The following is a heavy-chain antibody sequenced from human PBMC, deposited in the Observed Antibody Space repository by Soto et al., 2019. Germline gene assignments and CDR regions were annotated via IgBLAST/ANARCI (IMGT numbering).Heavy chain of an antibody. CDR3: ARRAALIYYYGMDV. J-gene: IGHJ6*02. CDR1: GYTFTSYG. Sequence: ASVKVSCKASGYTFTSYGISWVQQAPGQGLEWMGWISAYNGNTNYAQKLQGRVTMTTGTSTSTAYMELRSLRSDDTAVYYCARRAALIYYYGMDVWGQGTTVTVSS. CDR2: ISAYNGNT. D-gene: IGHD2-15*01. V-gene: IGHV1-18*04.